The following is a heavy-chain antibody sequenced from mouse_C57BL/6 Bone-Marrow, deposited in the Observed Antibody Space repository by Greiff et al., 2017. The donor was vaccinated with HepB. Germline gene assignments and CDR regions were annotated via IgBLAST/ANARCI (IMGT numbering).Heavy chain of an antibody. J-gene: IGHJ4*01. Sequence: EVQGVESGGGLVKPGGSLKLSCAASGFTFSSYAMSWVRQTPEKRLEWVATISDGGSYTYYPDNVKGRFTISRDNAKNNLYLQMSHLKSEDTAMYYCARGEALSYYYAMDYWGQGTSVTVSS. V-gene: IGHV5-4*01. D-gene: IGHD6-1*01. CDR1: GFTFSSYA. CDR3: ARGEALSYYYAMDY. CDR2: ISDGGSYT.